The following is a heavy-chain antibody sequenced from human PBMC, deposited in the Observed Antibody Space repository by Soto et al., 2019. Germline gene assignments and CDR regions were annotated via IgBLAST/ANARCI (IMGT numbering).Heavy chain of an antibody. J-gene: IGHJ6*02. CDR3: AKELLWFGELLWGSNYYYYGMDV. Sequence: GGSLRLSCAASGFTFSSYAMSWVRQAPGKGLEWVSAISGSGGSTYYADSVKGRFTISRDNSKNTLYLQMNSLRAEDTAVYYCAKELLWFGELLWGSNYYYYGMDVWGQGTTVTSP. D-gene: IGHD3-10*01. CDR1: GFTFSSYA. V-gene: IGHV3-23*01. CDR2: ISGSGGST.